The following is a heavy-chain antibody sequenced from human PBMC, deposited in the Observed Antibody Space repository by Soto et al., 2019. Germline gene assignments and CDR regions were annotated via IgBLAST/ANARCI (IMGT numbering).Heavy chain of an antibody. Sequence: ASVKVSCKASGYTFTSYGIHWVRQAPGQRLEWTGWINAGNGNTKYSEKFQGRVTITRDTSASTAYLELSSLRSEDTAVYYCATDPNDSSAYYHHYYYGMDVWGQGTTVTVS. CDR2: INAGNGNT. J-gene: IGHJ6*02. CDR1: GYTFTSYG. D-gene: IGHD3-22*01. CDR3: ATDPNDSSAYYHHYYYGMDV. V-gene: IGHV1-3*01.